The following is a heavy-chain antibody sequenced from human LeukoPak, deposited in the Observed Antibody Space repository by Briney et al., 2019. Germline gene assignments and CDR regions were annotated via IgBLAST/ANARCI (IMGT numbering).Heavy chain of an antibody. CDR1: GFTFSSYS. J-gene: IGHJ4*02. D-gene: IGHD6-6*01. Sequence: EGSLRLPCAASGFTFSSYSMNWVRQAPGKGLEWVSSISSSSSYIYYADSVKGRFTISRDNAKNSLYLQMNSLRAEDTAVYYCARDGSSPGPPDYWGQGTLVAVSS. V-gene: IGHV3-21*01. CDR2: ISSSSSYI. CDR3: ARDGSSPGPPDY.